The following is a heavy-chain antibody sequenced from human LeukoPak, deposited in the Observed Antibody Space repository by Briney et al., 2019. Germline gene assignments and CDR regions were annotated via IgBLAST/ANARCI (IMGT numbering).Heavy chain of an antibody. J-gene: IGHJ4*02. CDR2: VKKDGSQA. V-gene: IGHV3-7*01. CDR1: GFNLTLFW. D-gene: IGHD6-6*01. CDR3: SNGIYDSSY. Sequence: LLGGSVRHFYATSGFNLTLFWMVWIRQSRGEGLECVANVKKDGSQAYYLESVEGRFTISRDNAKTSLYLHMNNLRAEDTAVYYCSNGIYDSSYWGQGTLVTVSS.